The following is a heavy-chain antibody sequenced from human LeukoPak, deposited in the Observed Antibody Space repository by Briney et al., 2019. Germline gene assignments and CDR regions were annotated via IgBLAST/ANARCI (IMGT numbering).Heavy chain of an antibody. CDR3: AKRNSGWNFDY. V-gene: IGHV3-23*01. Sequence: GGSLRLSCAASGFTFSSYTITWVRQAPGKGLEWVSSISGSGGSTYYADSVKGRFTISRDNSKNTLYLQMNSLRAEDTAVYYCAKRNSGWNFDYWGQGTLVIVSS. J-gene: IGHJ4*02. CDR2: ISGSGGST. CDR1: GFTFSSYT. D-gene: IGHD6-19*01.